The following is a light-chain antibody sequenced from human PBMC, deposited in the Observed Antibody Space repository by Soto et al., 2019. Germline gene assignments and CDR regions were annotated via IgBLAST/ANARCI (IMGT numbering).Light chain of an antibody. Sequence: DIQLTQSPSFLSASVRDRVTITCRASQGISSYLAWYQQKPGKAPKLLIYAASTLQSGVPSRFSGSGSGTELTLTISSRQPEDFATYYCQQLNSYPHTFGQGTKLEIK. V-gene: IGKV1-9*01. CDR1: QGISSY. CDR2: AAS. J-gene: IGKJ2*01. CDR3: QQLNSYPHT.